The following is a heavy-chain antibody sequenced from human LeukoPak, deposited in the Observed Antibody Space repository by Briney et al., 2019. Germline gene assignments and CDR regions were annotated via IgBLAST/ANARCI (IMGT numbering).Heavy chain of an antibody. CDR2: IYSGGGT. V-gene: IGHV3-66*01. CDR1: GFTVRNTY. D-gene: IGHD4-17*01. CDR3: VRDDRRYGDYGYFDY. Sequence: GGSLRLSCAASGFTVRNTYMNWVRQAPGKGLEWVSVIYSGGGTYYADSVKGRFTISRDNSKNTLYPQMNSLRAEDAAVYYCVRDDRRYGDYGYFDYWGQGTLVTVSS. J-gene: IGHJ4*02.